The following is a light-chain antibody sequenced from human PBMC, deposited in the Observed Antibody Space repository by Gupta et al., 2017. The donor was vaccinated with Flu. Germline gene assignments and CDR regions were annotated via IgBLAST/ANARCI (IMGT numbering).Light chain of an antibody. CDR1: QSFSSSY. V-gene: IGKV3-20*01. CDR3: QHECRSPPWT. CDR2: GGS. J-gene: IGKJ1*01. Sequence: LVLPPSPGTMSLSPGERATLSCRASQSFSSSYLAWSQQKPRQAPRLLGYGGSTRATSIPNRVRGSGSWTDFTLTISRLEPEDFSVDYWQHECRSPPWTCGQGTKVEIK.